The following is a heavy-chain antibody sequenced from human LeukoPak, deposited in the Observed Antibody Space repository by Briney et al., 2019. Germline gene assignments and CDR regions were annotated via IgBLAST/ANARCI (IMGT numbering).Heavy chain of an antibody. Sequence: GGSLKIFCKGSGFSFTNYWIGWVRQMPGKGLEGMGIIYPGDSSTSYSPSFQGQVTISADKSISTAYLQWSSLKASDTAMYYCARTMTTVVTWYHYYYMDVWGKGTTVTVSS. D-gene: IGHD4-23*01. V-gene: IGHV5-51*01. CDR1: GFSFTNYW. CDR2: IYPGDSST. J-gene: IGHJ6*03. CDR3: ARTMTTVVTWYHYYYMDV.